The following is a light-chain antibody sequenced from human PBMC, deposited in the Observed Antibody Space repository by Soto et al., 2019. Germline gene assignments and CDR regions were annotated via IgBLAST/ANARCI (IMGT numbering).Light chain of an antibody. CDR2: EVS. CDR3: SSCTSSSTSYV. J-gene: IGLJ1*01. CDR1: SSDVGGYNY. V-gene: IGLV2-14*01. Sequence: QSVLTQPASVSGSPGQSITISCTGTSSDVGGYNYVSWYQHHPGKAPKLMIYEVSNRPSGVSNRFSGSKSGNTASLTISGLQAEDEADYYCSSCTSSSTSYVFGTGTKVTVL.